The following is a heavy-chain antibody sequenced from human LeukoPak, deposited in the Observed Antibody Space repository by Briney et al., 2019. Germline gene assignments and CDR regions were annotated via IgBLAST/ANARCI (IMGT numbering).Heavy chain of an antibody. D-gene: IGHD3-22*01. CDR2: INPSGGST. CDR1: GYTFTSYY. Sequence: GASVKVSCKASGYTFTSYYMHWVRQAPGQGLEWMGIINPSGGSTSYAQKFQGRVTMTRDTSTSTVYMELSSLRSEDTAVYYCARDGTYYHDSSANWFDPWGQGTLVTVSS. J-gene: IGHJ5*02. V-gene: IGHV1-46*01. CDR3: ARDGTYYHDSSANWFDP.